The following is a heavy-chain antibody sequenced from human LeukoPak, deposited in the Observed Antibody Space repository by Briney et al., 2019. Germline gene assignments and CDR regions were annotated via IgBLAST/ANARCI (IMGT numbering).Heavy chain of an antibody. J-gene: IGHJ5*02. Sequence: SQTLSLTCAISGDSVSSNSAAWNWIRQSPSRGLEWLGRTYYRSKWYNDYAVSVKSRITINPDTSKNQFSLKLSSVTAADTAVYYCARDSATTSVNWFDPWGQGTLVTVSS. CDR3: ARDSATTSVNWFDP. V-gene: IGHV6-1*01. CDR1: GDSVSSNSAA. D-gene: IGHD4-17*01. CDR2: TYYRSKWYN.